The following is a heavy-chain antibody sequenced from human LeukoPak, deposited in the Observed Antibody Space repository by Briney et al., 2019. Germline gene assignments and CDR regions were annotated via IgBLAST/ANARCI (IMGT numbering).Heavy chain of an antibody. CDR3: ARDSGAYYGSGKDF. J-gene: IGHJ4*02. V-gene: IGHV3-33*01. CDR2: IWYDGSNQ. CDR1: GFTFSDYG. Sequence: PGGSLRLSCSASGFTFSDYGMHWVRQAPGKGLEWVAVIWYDGSNQHYVDSVKGRFTISRDNSKNMLYLQMNSLRADDTAVYYCARDSGAYYGSGKDFWGQGTLVTVSS. D-gene: IGHD3-10*01.